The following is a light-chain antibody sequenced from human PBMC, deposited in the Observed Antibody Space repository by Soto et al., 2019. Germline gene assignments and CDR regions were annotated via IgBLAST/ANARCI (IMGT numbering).Light chain of an antibody. Sequence: EIEMTQSPGTLSVSPGERATLSCRASQSISSSLAWYQQKPGQAPRLLIYGASTRATGIPARFSGSGSGTEFTLTISSLQSEDLAVYYCQQYNTWPPVTFGQGTKVDIK. V-gene: IGKV3-15*01. CDR2: GAS. CDR1: QSISSS. J-gene: IGKJ1*01. CDR3: QQYNTWPPVT.